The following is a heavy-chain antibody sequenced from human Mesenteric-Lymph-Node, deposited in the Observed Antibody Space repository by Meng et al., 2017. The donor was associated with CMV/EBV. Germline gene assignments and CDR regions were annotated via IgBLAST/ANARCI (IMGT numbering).Heavy chain of an antibody. CDR2: IYYSGST. D-gene: IGHD2-2*01. CDR1: GGSISSSSYY. CDR3: AREGACSSTSCYLDRYWFDP. Sequence: SETLSLTCTVSGGSISSSSYYWGWIRQPPGKGLEWIGSIYYSGSTYYNPSLKSRVTISVDTSKNQFSLKLSSVTAADTAVYYCAREGACSSTSCYLDRYWFDPWGQGTLVTVSS. V-gene: IGHV4-39*07. J-gene: IGHJ5*02.